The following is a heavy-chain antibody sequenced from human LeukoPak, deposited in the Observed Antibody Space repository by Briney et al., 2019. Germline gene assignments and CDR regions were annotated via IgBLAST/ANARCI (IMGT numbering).Heavy chain of an antibody. CDR2: IKRDGSEK. V-gene: IGHV3-7*01. D-gene: IGHD3-3*01. CDR1: GFTFSSYW. CDR3: ARVGGETTDFWSGYAYYYYYMDV. Sequence: PGGSLRLSCAASGFTFSSYWMSWVRQAPGKGLEWVANIKRDGSEKYYVDSVKGRFTISRDNAKNSLYLQMNSLRAEDTAVYYCARVGGETTDFWSGYAYYYYYMDVWGKGTTVTVSS. J-gene: IGHJ6*03.